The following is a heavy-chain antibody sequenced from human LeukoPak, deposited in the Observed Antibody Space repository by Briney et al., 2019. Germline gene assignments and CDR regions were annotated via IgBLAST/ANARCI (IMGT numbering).Heavy chain of an antibody. CDR2: ISAYNGNT. CDR3: AVGGDSGTWIMVFH. J-gene: IGHJ4*02. V-gene: IGHV1-18*04. Sequence: ASVTVSCTASASTFTSYGISLVRQAPGPGHEWKGWISAYNGNTNSAQKLHGRVTMTTDTSTSTAYMELRSLRSDDTAVYYCAVGGDSGTWIMVFHWGQGTLVTVSA. CDR1: ASTFTSYG. D-gene: IGHD3/OR15-3a*01.